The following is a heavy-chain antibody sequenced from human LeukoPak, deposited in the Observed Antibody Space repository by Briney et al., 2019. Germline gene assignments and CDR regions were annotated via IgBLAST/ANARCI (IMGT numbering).Heavy chain of an antibody. J-gene: IGHJ3*02. D-gene: IGHD3-22*01. CDR2: INPSGGST. CDR1: GYTFTSYY. CDR3: ARFPTFYDSSGYYEGKALDI. V-gene: IGHV1-46*01. Sequence: ASVKVCCKASGYTFTSYYLHWVRQAPGQGLEWMGIINPSGGSTTYAQKFQGRVTMTRDTSTSTVYMELSSLRSEDTAVYYCARFPTFYDSSGYYEGKALDIWGQGTMVIVSS.